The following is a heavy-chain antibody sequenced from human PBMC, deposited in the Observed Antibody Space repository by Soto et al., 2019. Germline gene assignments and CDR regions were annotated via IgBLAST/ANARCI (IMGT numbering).Heavy chain of an antibody. V-gene: IGHV1-46*04. CDR2: INPSGGST. Sequence: QVQLVQSGAEVKKPGASVKVSCKASGYTFTSYYMHWVRQAPGQGLEWMGIINPSGGSTSYAQKLQGRVTMTRDSSTSTAYMELSRLRSEDTAVYYCAREGIAAAGTFLKVYSYYGMDVWGQGTTVTVSS. CDR3: AREGIAAAGTFLKVYSYYGMDV. D-gene: IGHD6-13*01. J-gene: IGHJ6*02. CDR1: GYTFTSYY.